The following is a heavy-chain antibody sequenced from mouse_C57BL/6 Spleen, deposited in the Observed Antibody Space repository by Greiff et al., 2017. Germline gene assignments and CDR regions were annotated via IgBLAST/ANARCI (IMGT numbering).Heavy chain of an antibody. Sequence: EVKLMESGGGLVQPGGSMKLSCVASGFTFSNYWMNWVRQSPEKGLEWVAQIRLKSDNYATHYAESVKGRFTISRDDSKSSVYLQMNNLRAKDTGIYYCTALYYSYYWGQGTLVTVSA. J-gene: IGHJ3*01. CDR1: GFTFSNYW. CDR2: IRLKSDNYAT. CDR3: TALYYSYY. V-gene: IGHV6-3*01. D-gene: IGHD1-1*01.